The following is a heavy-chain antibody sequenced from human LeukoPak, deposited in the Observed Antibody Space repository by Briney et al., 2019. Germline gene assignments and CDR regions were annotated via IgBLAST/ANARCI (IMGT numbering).Heavy chain of an antibody. CDR3: ARDGFSDFENYFAY. Sequence: GGSLRLSCAASEFTVSSNYMSWVRQAPGKGLEWVASKKQNGGEKYNVDSVKGRFTISRGNANNSLYLQMNSLGAEDTAVYYCARDGFSDFENYFAYWGQGTLVTVSS. CDR2: KKQNGGEK. D-gene: IGHD5-12*01. J-gene: IGHJ4*02. CDR1: EFTVSSNY. V-gene: IGHV3-7*01.